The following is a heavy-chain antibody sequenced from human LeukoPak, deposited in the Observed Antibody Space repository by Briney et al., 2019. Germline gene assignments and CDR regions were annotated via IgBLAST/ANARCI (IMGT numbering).Heavy chain of an antibody. CDR2: IWYDGSNK. D-gene: IGHD2-15*01. CDR3: ARGRHCSGGSCYSRGYYYGMDV. Sequence: PGGSLRLSCAASGFTFSSYGMHWVRQAPGKGLEWVAVIWYDGSNKYYADSVKGRFTISRDNSKNTLYLQMNSLRAEDTAVYYCARGRHCSGGSCYSRGYYYGMDVWGQGTTVTVSS. CDR1: GFTFSSYG. V-gene: IGHV3-33*01. J-gene: IGHJ6*02.